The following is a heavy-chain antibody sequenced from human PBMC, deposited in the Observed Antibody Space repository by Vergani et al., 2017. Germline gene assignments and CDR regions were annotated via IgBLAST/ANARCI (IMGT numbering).Heavy chain of an antibody. V-gene: IGHV4-30-2*01. Sequence: QLQLQESGSGLVKPSQTLSLTGAVSGDSITNGGVSWNWIRQPPGKGPEWIGYIFPSGNSDYNPSLKNRVSISLDKSKNQFSLWVNSVTAADTAVYFCARASLRALVGYYYYMDVWGKGKTVVVSS. CDR3: ARASLRALVGYYYYMDV. D-gene: IGHD3-16*02. J-gene: IGHJ6*03. CDR2: IFPSGNS. CDR1: GDSITNGGVS.